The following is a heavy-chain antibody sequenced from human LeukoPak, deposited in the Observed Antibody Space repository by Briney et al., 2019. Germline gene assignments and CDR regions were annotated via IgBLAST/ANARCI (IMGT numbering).Heavy chain of an antibody. CDR1: GFTISNYG. J-gene: IGHJ4*02. D-gene: IGHD1-26*01. CDR2: IWYGGSNK. Sequence: PGRSLRLSCAASGFTISNYGMHWVRQAPGKGLEWVAVIWYGGSNKYYADSVKGRFTISRDNSKNSLYLQMNSLRAEDTAVYYCAKGLMGATPYYFDYWGQGTLVTVSS. V-gene: IGHV3-30*18. CDR3: AKGLMGATPYYFDY.